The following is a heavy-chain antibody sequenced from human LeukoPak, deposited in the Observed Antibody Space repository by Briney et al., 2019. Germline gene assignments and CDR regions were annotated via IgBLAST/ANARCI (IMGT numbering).Heavy chain of an antibody. V-gene: IGHV4-59*08. D-gene: IGHD3-22*01. CDR3: ARYDSSGYYYFDY. CDR2: IYYSGST. CDR1: GGSISSYY. Sequence: SETLSLTCTVSGGSISSYYWSWIRQPPGKGLEWTGYIYYSGSTNYNPSLKSRVTISVDTSKNQFSLKLSSVTAADTAVYYCARYDSSGYYYFDYWGQGTLVTVSS. J-gene: IGHJ4*02.